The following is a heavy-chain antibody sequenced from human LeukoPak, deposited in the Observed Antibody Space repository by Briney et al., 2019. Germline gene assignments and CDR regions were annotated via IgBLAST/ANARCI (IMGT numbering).Heavy chain of an antibody. CDR2: ISWNSGSI. CDR1: GFTFDDYA. Sequence: PGRSLRLSCAASGFTFDDYAMHWVRQAPGKGLEWVSGISWNSGSIGYADSVKGRFTISRDNAKNSLYLQMNSLRDEDTAMYYCGRGGILITFGGITDWGQGTLVTVSS. J-gene: IGHJ4*02. CDR3: GRGGILITFGGITD. D-gene: IGHD3-16*01. V-gene: IGHV3-9*01.